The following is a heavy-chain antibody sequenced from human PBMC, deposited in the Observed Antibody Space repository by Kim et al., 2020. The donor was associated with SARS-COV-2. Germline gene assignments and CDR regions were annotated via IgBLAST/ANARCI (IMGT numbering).Heavy chain of an antibody. V-gene: IGHV1-24*01. CDR2: FDPEDDET. Sequence: ASVKVSCKVSGSTVTELSMHWVRQAPGKGLEWMGSFDPEDDETIYAQNFQDRVTMTEDTSTDTAYMELSSLRSDDTAVYYCTMRATAPWYSSAWYWFDPWGQGTLVSVSS. D-gene: IGHD6-19*01. CDR3: TMRATAPWYSSAWYWFDP. CDR1: GSTVTELS. J-gene: IGHJ5*02.